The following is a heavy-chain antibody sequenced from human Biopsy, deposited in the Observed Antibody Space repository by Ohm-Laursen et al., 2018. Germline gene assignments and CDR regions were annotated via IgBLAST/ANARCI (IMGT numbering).Heavy chain of an antibody. D-gene: IGHD4-11*01. J-gene: IGHJ4*02. Sequence: ASVKVSCKASGYVFINYLAHWVRQAPGQGLEWMGKINPNGGTVAYAHKFQGRVSMTRDTSTSTIYMDLSSLRSEDTALYYCTRDIGPWGDYSFEYWGQGTLVTVSS. CDR2: INPNGGTV. V-gene: IGHV1-46*01. CDR1: GYVFINYL. CDR3: TRDIGPWGDYSFEY.